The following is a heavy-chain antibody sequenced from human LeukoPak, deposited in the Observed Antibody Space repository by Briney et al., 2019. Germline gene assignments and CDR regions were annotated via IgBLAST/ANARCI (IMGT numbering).Heavy chain of an antibody. CDR1: GGSISSYY. D-gene: IGHD6-13*01. CDR2: IYYSGST. V-gene: IGHV4-59*01. CDR3: ARVGYSPPSNWFDP. Sequence: SETLSLTCTVSGGSISSYYWSWIRQPPGKGLEWIGYIYYSGSTNYNPSLKSRVTISVDTSKNQFSLKLSSVTAADTAAYYCARVGYSPPSNWFDPWGQGTLVTVSS. J-gene: IGHJ5*02.